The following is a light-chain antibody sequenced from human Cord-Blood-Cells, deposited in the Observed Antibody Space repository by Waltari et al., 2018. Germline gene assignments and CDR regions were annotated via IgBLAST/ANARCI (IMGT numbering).Light chain of an antibody. Sequence: DVQMTQSPSSLSASVGDRVTITCRASQSISSYVNSYQQKPVKAPKLLIYATSSLQSGVPSRLSGSGSGTDFTLAISSLQPEDFATCYCQQSYSTLTFGPGTKVDIK. V-gene: IGKV1-39*01. J-gene: IGKJ3*01. CDR1: QSISSY. CDR2: ATS. CDR3: QQSYSTLT.